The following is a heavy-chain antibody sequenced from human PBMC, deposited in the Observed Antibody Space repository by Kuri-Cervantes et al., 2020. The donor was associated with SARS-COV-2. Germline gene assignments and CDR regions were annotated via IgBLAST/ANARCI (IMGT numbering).Heavy chain of an antibody. CDR3: ARYYYDSSGYPNWFDP. J-gene: IGHJ5*02. CDR1: GYSFTSYW. D-gene: IGHD3-22*01. CDR2: IYPGDSDT. Sequence: KVSCKGSGYSFTSYWIGWVRQMPGKGLEWMGIIYPGDSDTRYSPFFQGQVTISADKSISTAYLQWSSLKASDTAMYYCARYYYDSSGYPNWFDPWGQGTLVTVSS. V-gene: IGHV5-51*01.